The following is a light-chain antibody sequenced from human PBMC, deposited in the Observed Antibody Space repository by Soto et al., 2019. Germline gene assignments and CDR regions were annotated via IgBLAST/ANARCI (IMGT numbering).Light chain of an antibody. CDR2: DSS. Sequence: IVMTQSPVPLSVSLGESATLSCRASQSIGGDLAWYQQKPGQPPRLLIFDSSTRAPGIPVRFSGSGSVTEFTLTISSLQSEDFAVYYCHQYNNWPLTFSGGTKVEIK. CDR3: HQYNNWPLT. J-gene: IGKJ4*01. V-gene: IGKV3-15*01. CDR1: QSIGGD.